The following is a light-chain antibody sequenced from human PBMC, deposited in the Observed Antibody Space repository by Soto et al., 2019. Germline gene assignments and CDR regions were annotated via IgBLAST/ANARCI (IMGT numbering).Light chain of an antibody. J-gene: IGKJ5*01. Sequence: EIVLTQSPGTLSLSPGERATLSCRASHSVSSSYLAWYQQKPDQAPRLLIYGASSRATGIPDRFSGSGSGTDFTLTISRLEAEDFAVYYCQQFDTSPPSTFGQGTRLEIK. CDR3: QQFDTSPPST. CDR2: GAS. CDR1: HSVSSSY. V-gene: IGKV3-20*01.